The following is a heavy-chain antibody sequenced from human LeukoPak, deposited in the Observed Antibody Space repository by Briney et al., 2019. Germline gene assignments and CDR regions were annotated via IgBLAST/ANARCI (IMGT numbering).Heavy chain of an antibody. D-gene: IGHD3-22*01. CDR1: GFSLSTSGVG. CDR2: IYWNDDK. Sequence: SGPTLVNPPQTLTLTCTFSGFSLSTSGVGVGWIRQPPGKALEWLALIYWNDDKRYSPSLKSRLTITKDTSKNQVVLTMTNMDPVDTATYYCFGSYYYDSSGYYPPAVAPFDYWGQGTLVTVSS. CDR3: FGSYYYDSSGYYPPAVAPFDY. J-gene: IGHJ4*02. V-gene: IGHV2-5*01.